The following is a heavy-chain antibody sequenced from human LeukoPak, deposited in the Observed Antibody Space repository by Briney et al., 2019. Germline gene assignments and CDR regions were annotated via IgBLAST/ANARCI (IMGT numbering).Heavy chain of an antibody. V-gene: IGHV4-61*02. D-gene: IGHD2-8*01. Sequence: TSETLSLTCTVSGGSISSGSYYWSWIRQPAGKGLEWIGRIYTSGSTNYNPSLKSRVTISVDTSKNQFSLKLSSVTAADTAVYYCAGDTMVLAFDIWGQGTMVTVSS. J-gene: IGHJ3*02. CDR1: GGSISSGSYY. CDR3: AGDTMVLAFDI. CDR2: IYTSGST.